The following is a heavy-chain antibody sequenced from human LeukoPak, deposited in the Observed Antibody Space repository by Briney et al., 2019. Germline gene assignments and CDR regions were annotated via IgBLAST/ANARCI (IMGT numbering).Heavy chain of an antibody. V-gene: IGHV4-34*01. J-gene: IGHJ4*02. CDR3: ARGSGRRDGYK. CDR1: GGSFSGYY. D-gene: IGHD5-24*01. Sequence: SETLSLTCAVYGGSFSGYYWSWIRQPPGKGLEWIGEINHSGSTNYNPSLKSRATISVDTSKNQFSLKLSSVTAADTAVYYCARGSGRRDGYKWGQGTLVTVSS. CDR2: INHSGST.